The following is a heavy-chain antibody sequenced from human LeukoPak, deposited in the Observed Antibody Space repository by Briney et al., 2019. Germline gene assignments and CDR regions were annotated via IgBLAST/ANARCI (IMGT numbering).Heavy chain of an antibody. J-gene: IGHJ3*02. Sequence: SETLSLTCTVSGGSISSSSYYWGWIRQPPGKGLEWIGSFYYSGSTYYNPSLKSRVTISVDTSKNQFSLKLSSVTAADTAVYYCAREGPDAFDIWGQGTMVTVSS. CDR2: FYYSGST. V-gene: IGHV4-39*07. CDR3: AREGPDAFDI. CDR1: GGSISSSSYY.